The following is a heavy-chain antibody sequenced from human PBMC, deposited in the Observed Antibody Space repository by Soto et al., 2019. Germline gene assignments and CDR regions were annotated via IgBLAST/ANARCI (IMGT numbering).Heavy chain of an antibody. D-gene: IGHD3-3*01. Sequence: ESVGGLVQPGGSLRLSCAASGFTFSSYSMNWVRQAPGKGLEWVSYISSSSSTIYYADSVKGRFTISRDNAKNSLYLQMNSLRDEDTAVYYCARVHYDFWSGPKSDHFDYWGQGTLVTVSS. CDR1: GFTFSSYS. CDR2: ISSSSSTI. J-gene: IGHJ4*02. CDR3: ARVHYDFWSGPKSDHFDY. V-gene: IGHV3-48*02.